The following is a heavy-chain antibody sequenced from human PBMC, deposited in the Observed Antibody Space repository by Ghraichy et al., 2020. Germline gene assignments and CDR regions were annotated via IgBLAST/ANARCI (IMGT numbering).Heavy chain of an antibody. Sequence: GGSLRLSCAASGFTFSSYAMHWVRQAPGKGLEWVAVISYDGSNKYYADSVKGRFTISRDNSKNTLYLQMNSLRAEDTAVYYCARVTSSGSRPATDYWGQGTLVTVSS. J-gene: IGHJ4*02. CDR3: ARVTSSGSRPATDY. CDR2: ISYDGSNK. V-gene: IGHV3-30-3*01. CDR1: GFTFSSYA. D-gene: IGHD6-19*01.